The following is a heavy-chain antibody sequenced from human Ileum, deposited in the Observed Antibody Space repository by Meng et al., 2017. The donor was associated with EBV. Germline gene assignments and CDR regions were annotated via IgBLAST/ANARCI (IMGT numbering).Heavy chain of an antibody. Sequence: QGQRVRPGPEVQSPATSVKCSCTASGDTCSGYYRHWVRQAPGQGLEWMGWINPNGGANNYAQKFQGWVTMTRDTSINTAYMELSRLRSDDTAVYYCARDWEGSWAVFDYWGQGTLVTVSS. CDR3: ARDWEGSWAVFDY. V-gene: IGHV1-2*04. D-gene: IGHD6-13*01. CDR2: INPNGGAN. CDR1: GDTCSGYY. J-gene: IGHJ4*02.